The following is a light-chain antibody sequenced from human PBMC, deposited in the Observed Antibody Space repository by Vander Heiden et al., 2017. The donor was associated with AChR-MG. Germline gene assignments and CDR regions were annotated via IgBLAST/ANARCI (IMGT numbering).Light chain of an antibody. J-gene: IGKJ1*01. CDR2: AAS. Sequence: DIQMTQSPSSLSASVGDRVTITCRASQSISSYLNWYQQKPGKAPKLLIYAASSLQSGVPSRFSGSGSGTDFSLTISSLQPEDFATYYCQLSDSTSSTFGQGTKVEIK. CDR1: QSISSY. V-gene: IGKV1-39*01. CDR3: QLSDSTSST.